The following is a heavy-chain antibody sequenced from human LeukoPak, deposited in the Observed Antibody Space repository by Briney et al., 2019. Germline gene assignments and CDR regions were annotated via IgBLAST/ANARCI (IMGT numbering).Heavy chain of an antibody. CDR1: GGTFSSYA. D-gene: IGHD2-2*01. V-gene: IGHV1-69*06. CDR2: IIPIFGTA. CDR3: ASCSSTGCYHLGYFQH. Sequence: SVKVSCKASGGTFSSYAISWVRQAPGQGLEWMGGIIPIFGTANYAQKFQGRVTITADKSTSTAYMELSSLRSEDTAVYYCASCSSTGCYHLGYFQHWGQGTLVTVSS. J-gene: IGHJ1*01.